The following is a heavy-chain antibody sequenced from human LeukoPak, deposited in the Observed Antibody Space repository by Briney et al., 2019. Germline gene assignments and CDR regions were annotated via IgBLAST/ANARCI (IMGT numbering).Heavy chain of an antibody. J-gene: IGHJ4*02. CDR1: RFTFSNYR. Sequence: GGSLRLSCAASRFTFSNYRMHWGRQAPGKGLVWVSRINSDGSSISYADSVKGRFTISRDNAKNTLYLQMNSLRAEDTSVYYCARRAAALGAFDYWGQGTLVTVSS. CDR2: INSDGSSI. V-gene: IGHV3-74*01. CDR3: ARRAAALGAFDY. D-gene: IGHD6-13*01.